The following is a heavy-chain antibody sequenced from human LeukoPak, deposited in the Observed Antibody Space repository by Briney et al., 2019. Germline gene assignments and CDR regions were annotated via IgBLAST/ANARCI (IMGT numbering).Heavy chain of an antibody. D-gene: IGHD3-16*02. CDR3: ARGGTGGYRHYYFDY. V-gene: IGHV3-48*03. Sequence: GGSLRLSCVASGFTFSSYEMNWVRQAPGKGLEWVSYISKSGYTIHYADSVQGRFTHADSVQGRFTISRDNAKNSLYLQMNSLRAEDTAVYYCARGGTGGYRHYYFDYWGQGTLVTVSS. CDR1: GFTFSSYE. J-gene: IGHJ4*02. CDR2: ISKSGYTI.